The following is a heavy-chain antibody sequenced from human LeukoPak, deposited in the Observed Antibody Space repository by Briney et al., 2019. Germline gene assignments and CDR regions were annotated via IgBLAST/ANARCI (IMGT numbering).Heavy chain of an antibody. Sequence: GGSLRLSCAASGFTVSSNYMSWVRQAPGKGLEWVSVIYSGGSTYYADSVKGRFTISRDNSKNTLYLRMNSLKAEDTAVYYCASISRAAGNLDIWGQGTMVTVSS. J-gene: IGHJ3*02. CDR3: ASISRAAGNLDI. CDR1: GFTVSSNY. CDR2: IYSGGST. V-gene: IGHV3-53*01. D-gene: IGHD6-13*01.